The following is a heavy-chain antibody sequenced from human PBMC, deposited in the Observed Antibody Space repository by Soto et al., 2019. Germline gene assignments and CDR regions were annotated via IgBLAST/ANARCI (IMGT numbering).Heavy chain of an antibody. V-gene: IGHV5-10-1*01. Sequence: GESLKISCKGSGYSFTSYWISWVRQMPGKGLEWMGRIDPSDSYTNYSPSFQGHVTISADKSISTAYLQWSSLKASDTAMYYCARKKYYDSSGYYGDLDYYYGMDVWGQGTTVTVSS. D-gene: IGHD3-22*01. CDR3: ARKKYYDSSGYYGDLDYYYGMDV. CDR2: IDPSDSYT. CDR1: GYSFTSYW. J-gene: IGHJ6*02.